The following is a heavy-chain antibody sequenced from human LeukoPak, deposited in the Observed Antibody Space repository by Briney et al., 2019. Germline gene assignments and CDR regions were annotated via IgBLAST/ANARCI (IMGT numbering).Heavy chain of an antibody. V-gene: IGHV4-30-4*08. Sequence: SETLSLTCTVSGGSISSGDYYWSWIRQPPGKGLEWIGNIYYSGSTYYNPSLKSRVTISIDTSKNQFSLELRSVTAADTAMYYCGRDVIAARFDFWGQGTLVTVSS. CDR1: GGSISSGDYY. CDR3: GRDVIAARFDF. CDR2: IYYSGST. J-gene: IGHJ4*02. D-gene: IGHD6-6*01.